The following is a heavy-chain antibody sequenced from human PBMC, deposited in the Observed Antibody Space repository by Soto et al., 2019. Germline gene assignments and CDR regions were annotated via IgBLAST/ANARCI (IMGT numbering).Heavy chain of an antibody. D-gene: IGHD1-26*01. J-gene: IGHJ4*02. Sequence: QVQLVQSGAEVKKSGASVMVSCKAIGYTFTNYGITWVRQAPGQGLEWMGWINTYDGNSNHAQRVKGRVTLTTDTSTSTAYMELTSLRSDDTAVYYCGRDLGNSFIVDCGQGTLVTVSS. CDR3: GRDLGNSFIVD. CDR1: GYTFTNYG. V-gene: IGHV1-18*01. CDR2: INTYDGNS.